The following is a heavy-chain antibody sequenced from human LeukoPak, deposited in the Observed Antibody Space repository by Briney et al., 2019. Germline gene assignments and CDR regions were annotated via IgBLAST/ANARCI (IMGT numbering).Heavy chain of an antibody. CDR2: IKQDGSEK. CDR3: ARGGRNIEGVMWFDP. Sequence: GGSLRLSCAASGFTFSTYWMNWVRQAPGKGLEWVANIKQDGSEKYYVDSVKGRFTISRDNAKNSLYLQMNSLRAEDTAVYYCARGGRNIEGVMWFDPWGQGTLVTVSS. J-gene: IGHJ5*02. CDR1: GFTFSTYW. V-gene: IGHV3-7*03. D-gene: IGHD3-16*01.